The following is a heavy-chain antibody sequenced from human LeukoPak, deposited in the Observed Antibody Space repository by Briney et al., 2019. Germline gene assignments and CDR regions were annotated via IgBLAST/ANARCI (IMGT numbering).Heavy chain of an antibody. Sequence: GGSLRLSCVASGFTFTNYWMHWVRQAPGKGLVWVARMNSDASSSSYADSVKGRFTISRDNAKKTLYLQMNSLRPEDTAVYYCARGPDYGGPLRGQGTLVTVSP. CDR2: MNSDASSS. CDR3: ARGPDYGGPL. D-gene: IGHD4-23*01. J-gene: IGHJ4*02. CDR1: GFTFTNYW. V-gene: IGHV3-74*01.